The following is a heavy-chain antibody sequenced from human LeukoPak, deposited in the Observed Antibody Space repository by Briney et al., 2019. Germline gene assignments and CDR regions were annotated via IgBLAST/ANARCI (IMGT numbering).Heavy chain of an antibody. CDR1: GYSITNYA. J-gene: IGHJ4*02. Sequence: ASVKVSCKASGYSITNYAILWVRQAPGQGLECMGWINTNTEKSTYAPGFTGRYVFSLDSSVSTAYLQISSLKAEDTALYYCATGGGYRFAYWGQGTLVTVSS. V-gene: IGHV7-4-1*02. D-gene: IGHD6-25*01. CDR3: ATGGGYRFAY. CDR2: INTNTEKS.